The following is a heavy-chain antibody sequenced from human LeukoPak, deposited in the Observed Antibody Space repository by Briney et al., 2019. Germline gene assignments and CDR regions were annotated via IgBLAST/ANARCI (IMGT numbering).Heavy chain of an antibody. CDR3: ARDLEVVVAATLLDY. J-gene: IGHJ4*02. D-gene: IGHD2-15*01. CDR1: GGTFSSYA. CDR2: IIPIFGIA. Sequence: SVKVSCKASGGTFSSYAISWVRQAPGQGLEWMGGIIPIFGIANYAQKFQGRVTITADKSTSTAYMELSSLRSEDTAVYYCARDLEVVVAATLLDYWGQGTLVTVSS. V-gene: IGHV1-69*17.